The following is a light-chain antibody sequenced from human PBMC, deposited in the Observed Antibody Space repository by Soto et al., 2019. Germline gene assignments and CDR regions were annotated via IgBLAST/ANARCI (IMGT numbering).Light chain of an antibody. V-gene: IGKV1-39*01. Sequence: DIQMTQSPSSLSASVGDRVTITCRASQSIGSYLNWYQQKPGKAPNILIHGGSILQSGVPQRFSGGGGGTDLNLTISSLQPEDFASYYCQKIYTIPLTCGGGTKVDIK. J-gene: IGKJ4*01. CDR1: QSIGSY. CDR2: GGS. CDR3: QKIYTIPLT.